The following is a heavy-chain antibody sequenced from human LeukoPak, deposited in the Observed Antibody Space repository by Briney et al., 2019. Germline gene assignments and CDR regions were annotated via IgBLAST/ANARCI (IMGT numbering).Heavy chain of an antibody. CDR2: ISGSGGRT. CDR3: ARGPSYSSSWYENFQH. Sequence: GGSLRLSCAASGFTFSSYAMSWVRQTPGKGLEWVSGISGSGGRTDHADSVKGRFTISRDNSKNTLFLQMNSLRAEDTAVYYCARGPSYSSSWYENFQHWGQGTLVTVSS. J-gene: IGHJ1*01. D-gene: IGHD6-13*01. V-gene: IGHV3-23*01. CDR1: GFTFSSYA.